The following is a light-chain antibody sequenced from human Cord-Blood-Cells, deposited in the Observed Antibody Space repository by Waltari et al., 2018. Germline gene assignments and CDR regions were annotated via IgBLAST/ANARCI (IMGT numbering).Light chain of an antibody. CDR1: QSVSSY. CDR2: DAS. J-gene: IGKJ4*01. Sequence: EIVLTQSPATLSLSPGERATLSCRASQSVSSYLAWYQQKPGQAPRLLIYDASNRATGIPARFSGSGSGTDFTLTISSLEPEDFAVYYCQQRSNWPLTFGGGP. V-gene: IGKV3-11*01. CDR3: QQRSNWPLT.